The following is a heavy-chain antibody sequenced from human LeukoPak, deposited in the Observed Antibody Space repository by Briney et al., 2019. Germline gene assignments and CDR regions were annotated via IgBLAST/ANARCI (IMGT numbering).Heavy chain of an antibody. CDR1: GFTFSSYG. J-gene: IGHJ4*02. D-gene: IGHD6-19*01. CDR3: ARADGWLVGVSY. Sequence: GRSLRLSCAASGFTFSSYGMHWVRQAPGKGLEWVAVIWYDGSNKYYADSVKGRFTISRDNSKNTLHLQMNSLRAEDTAVYYCARADGWLVGVSYWGQGTLVTVSS. CDR2: IWYDGSNK. V-gene: IGHV3-33*01.